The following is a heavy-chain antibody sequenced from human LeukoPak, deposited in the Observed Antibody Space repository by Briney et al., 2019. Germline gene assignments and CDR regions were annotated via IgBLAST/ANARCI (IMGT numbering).Heavy chain of an antibody. CDR1: GGSISGYY. CDR3: ARGLGSGSYYHY. V-gene: IGHV4-59*12. D-gene: IGHD3-10*01. CDR2: IYYSGNT. J-gene: IGHJ4*02. Sequence: SETLSLTCTVSGGSISGYYWSWIRQPPGKGLEWIGYIYYSGNTNYNPSLKSRVTISVDTSKNQFSLKLSSVTAADTAVYYCARGLGSGSYYHYWGQGTLVTVSS.